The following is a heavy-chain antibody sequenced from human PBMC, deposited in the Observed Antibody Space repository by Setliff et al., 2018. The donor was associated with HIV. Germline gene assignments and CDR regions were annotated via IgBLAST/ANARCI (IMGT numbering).Heavy chain of an antibody. CDR3: AREATITSGYSGYAPPYFDY. V-gene: IGHV4-61*02. J-gene: IGHJ4*02. CDR2: IYTNGNT. D-gene: IGHD5-12*01. Sequence: SATLSLTCTVSGGSISSGSYYWSWIRQPAGKGLEWIGRIYTNGNTNYNPSLKSRVTISIDTSKNQFSLKLNSVTAADTAVYYCAREATITSGYSGYAPPYFDYWGQGTLVTVSS. CDR1: GGSISSGSYY.